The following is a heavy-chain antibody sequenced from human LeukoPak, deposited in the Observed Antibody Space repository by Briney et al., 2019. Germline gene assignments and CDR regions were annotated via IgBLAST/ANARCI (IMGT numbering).Heavy chain of an antibody. Sequence: ASVKVSCKASGYTFTSYGISWVRQAPGQGLEWMGWISAYNGNTNYAQKLQGRVTMTTDTSTSTAYMELRSLRSDDTAVYYCARVPPYYDSSGYYYYFDYWGQGTLVTVSS. CDR2: ISAYNGNT. J-gene: IGHJ4*02. V-gene: IGHV1-18*01. CDR1: GYTFTSYG. D-gene: IGHD3-22*01. CDR3: ARVPPYYDSSGYYYYFDY.